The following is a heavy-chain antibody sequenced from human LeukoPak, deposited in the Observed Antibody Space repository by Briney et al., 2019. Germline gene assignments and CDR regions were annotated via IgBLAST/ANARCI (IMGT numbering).Heavy chain of an antibody. V-gene: IGHV3-21*01. D-gene: IGHD2-15*01. CDR2: ISSSSSYK. CDR1: GFTFSSYS. CDR3: ARFCSGGSCYVRDAFDI. J-gene: IGHJ3*02. Sequence: GGSLRPSCAASGFTFSSYSMNWVRQAPGKGLEWVSSISSSSSYKYYADSVKGRFTISRDNAKNSLYLQMNSLRAEDTAMYYCARFCSGGSCYVRDAFDIWGQGTMVTVSS.